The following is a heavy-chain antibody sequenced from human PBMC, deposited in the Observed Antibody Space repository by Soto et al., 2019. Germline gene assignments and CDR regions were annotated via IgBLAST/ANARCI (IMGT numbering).Heavy chain of an antibody. CDR3: VRTMYYYDSSGSYYFDY. V-gene: IGHV3-30-3*01. Sequence: TGGSLRLSCAASGFTFSSYAMHWVRQAPGKGLEWVAVISYDGSNKYYADSVKGRFTISRDNSKNTLYLQMNSLRAEDTAVYYCVRTMYYYDSSGSYYFDYWGQGTLVTVSS. CDR2: ISYDGSNK. J-gene: IGHJ4*02. CDR1: GFTFSSYA. D-gene: IGHD3-22*01.